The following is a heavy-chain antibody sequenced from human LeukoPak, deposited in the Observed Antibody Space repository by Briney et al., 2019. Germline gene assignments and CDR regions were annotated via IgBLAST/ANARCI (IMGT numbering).Heavy chain of an antibody. D-gene: IGHD5-24*01. J-gene: IGHJ4*02. CDR2: MKHDGIEK. Sequence: GGSLRLSCVASGFSFGSYWMAWVRQAPGKGLEWVANMKHDGIEKYHVDSVKGRFTISRDNTKNSLYLHMSSLRVEDTAVYYCAREGREGYNYPALGFWGQGILVTVSS. V-gene: IGHV3-7*05. CDR1: GFSFGSYW. CDR3: AREGREGYNYPALGF.